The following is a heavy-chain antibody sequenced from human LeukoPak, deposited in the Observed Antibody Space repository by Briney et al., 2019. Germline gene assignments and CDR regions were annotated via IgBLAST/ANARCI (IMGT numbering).Heavy chain of an antibody. V-gene: IGHV4-61*02. D-gene: IGHD2-2*01. Sequence: SETLSLTCTVSGGSISSGSDYWSWIRQPAGKGLEWIGRIDSSGSTSYNPSLKSRLTISVDTSKNQFSLKLSSATAADTAVYYCARQEDCSTSSCYSGGWFDPWGQGTLVTVSS. CDR1: GGSISSGSDY. CDR2: IDSSGST. CDR3: ARQEDCSTSSCYSGGWFDP. J-gene: IGHJ5*02.